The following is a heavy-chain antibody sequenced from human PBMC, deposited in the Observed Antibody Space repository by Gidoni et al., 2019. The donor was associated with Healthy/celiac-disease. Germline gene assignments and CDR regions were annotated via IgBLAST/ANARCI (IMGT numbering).Heavy chain of an antibody. CDR2: ISSSSSTI. V-gene: IGHV3-48*01. J-gene: IGHJ6*02. D-gene: IGHD2-2*01. Sequence: EVQLVESGGGLVQPGGSLRLSCAASGFTFSSYSMNWVRQAPGKGLEWVSYISSSSSTIYYADSVKGRFTISRDNAKNSLYLQMNSLRAEDTAVYYCAREGVVPAAPYYYYYGMDVWGQGTTVTVSS. CDR3: AREGVVPAAPYYYYYGMDV. CDR1: GFTFSSYS.